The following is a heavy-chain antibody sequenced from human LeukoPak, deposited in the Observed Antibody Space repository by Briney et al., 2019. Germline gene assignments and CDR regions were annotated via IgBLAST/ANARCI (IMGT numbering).Heavy chain of an antibody. Sequence: GGSLRLSCVASGFTFSNYGMHWVRQAPGKGLEWVALIWYDGSNEKYADSVKGRFTISRDNSKNTVSLQMDSLRAEDTAVYCCARLQSKYIDYWGQGTLVTVSS. CDR2: IWYDGSNE. D-gene: IGHD2/OR15-2a*01. CDR3: ARLQSKYIDY. CDR1: GFTFSNYG. V-gene: IGHV3-33*01. J-gene: IGHJ4*02.